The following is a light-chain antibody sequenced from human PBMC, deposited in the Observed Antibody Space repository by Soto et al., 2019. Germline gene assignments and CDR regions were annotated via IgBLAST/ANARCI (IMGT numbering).Light chain of an antibody. Sequence: EIVLTQSPGTLSLSPGERATLSCRASQSVSSSYLAWYQQKPGQAPRLVIYDASSRATGIPDRFSGSGSGTDFTLIISRLEPEDFAVYYCQQYGSSQVTFGGGTKVEIK. V-gene: IGKV3-20*01. CDR2: DAS. J-gene: IGKJ4*01. CDR3: QQYGSSQVT. CDR1: QSVSSSY.